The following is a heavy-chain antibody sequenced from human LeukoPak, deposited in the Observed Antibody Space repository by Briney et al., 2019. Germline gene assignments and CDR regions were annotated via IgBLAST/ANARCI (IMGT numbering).Heavy chain of an antibody. D-gene: IGHD4-23*01. CDR1: GGSFSGYY. J-gene: IGHJ1*01. CDR3: ARGLSNCGGNSYFQH. V-gene: IGHV4-34*01. CDR2: INHSGST. Sequence: SETLSLTCAVYGGSFSGYYWSWIHQPPGKGLEWIGEINHSGSTNYNPSLKSRVTISVDTSKNQFSLKLSSVTAADTAVYYCARGLSNCGGNSYFQHWGQGTLVTVSS.